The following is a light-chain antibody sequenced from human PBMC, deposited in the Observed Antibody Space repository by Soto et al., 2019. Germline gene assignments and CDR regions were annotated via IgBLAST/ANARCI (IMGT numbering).Light chain of an antibody. CDR2: DAS. J-gene: IGKJ1*01. CDR1: QSVSSSY. V-gene: IGKV3-20*01. CDR3: QQYSSSRT. Sequence: EMVLTQSPGTLSLSPGERATFSCRASQSVSSSYIAWYQQKPGQAPRLLIYDASSRATGIPDRFSGSGSGTDFTLTISRLEPEDFAVYYCQQYSSSRTFGQGTKV.